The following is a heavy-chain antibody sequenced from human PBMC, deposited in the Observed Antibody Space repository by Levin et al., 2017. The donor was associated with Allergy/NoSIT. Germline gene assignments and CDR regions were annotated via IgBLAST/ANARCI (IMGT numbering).Heavy chain of an antibody. J-gene: IGHJ3*02. CDR1: GGSISSGGYY. D-gene: IGHD3-22*01. CDR2: IYYSGST. V-gene: IGHV4-31*03. Sequence: SETLSLTCTVSGGSISSGGYYWSWIRQHPGKGLEWIGYIYYSGSTYYNPSLKSRVTISVDTSKNQFSLKLSSVTAADTAVYYCASFTSMIVDAFDIWGQGTMVTVSS. CDR3: ASFTSMIVDAFDI.